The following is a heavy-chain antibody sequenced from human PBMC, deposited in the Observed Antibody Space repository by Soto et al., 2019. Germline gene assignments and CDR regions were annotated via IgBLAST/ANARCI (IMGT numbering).Heavy chain of an antibody. V-gene: IGHV4-59*01. CDR3: ARPHATPLPFAD. D-gene: IGHD2-15*01. J-gene: IGHJ4*02. CDR1: VVSMRNVD. Sequence: SETLSLACTFSVVSMRNVDWSCIRHAPGKRLEWIGFIFHSGNAKYNPSLKSRVTISIDTSKRQFSLSLDSVTAADTAVYFRARPHATPLPFADGALGTL. CDR2: IFHSGNA.